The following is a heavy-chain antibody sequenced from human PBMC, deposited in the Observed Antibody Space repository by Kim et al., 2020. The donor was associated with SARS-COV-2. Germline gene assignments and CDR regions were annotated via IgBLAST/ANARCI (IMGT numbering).Heavy chain of an antibody. CDR1: GFTFSSYS. J-gene: IGHJ4*02. CDR2: ISYDGSNK. Sequence: GGSLRLSCAASGFTFSSYSMHWVRQAPGKGLEWVSFISYDGSNKYYADSGKGRFTISRDNAKNTLYLQMNSLRAEDTAVYYCAKDRDVVVPAAMVFDYWGQGTLVTVSS. D-gene: IGHD2-2*01. V-gene: IGHV3-30*18. CDR3: AKDRDVVVPAAMVFDY.